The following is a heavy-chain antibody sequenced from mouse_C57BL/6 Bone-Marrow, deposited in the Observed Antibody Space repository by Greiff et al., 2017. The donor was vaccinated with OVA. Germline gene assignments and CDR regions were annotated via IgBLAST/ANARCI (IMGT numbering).Heavy chain of an antibody. V-gene: IGHV5-9-1*02. CDR1: GFTFSSYA. J-gene: IGHJ3*01. Sequence: EVQLVESGEGLVKPGGSLKLSCAASGFTFSSYAMSWVRQTPEKRLEWVAYISSGGDYIYYADTVKGRFTISRDYARHTLYLQMSSLKSEDTTMYYCTRVSNWAWFAYWGQGTLVTVSA. CDR3: TRVSNWAWFAY. CDR2: ISSGGDYI. D-gene: IGHD4-1*01.